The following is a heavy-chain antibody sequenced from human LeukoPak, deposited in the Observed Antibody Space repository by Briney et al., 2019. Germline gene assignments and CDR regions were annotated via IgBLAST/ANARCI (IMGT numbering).Heavy chain of an antibody. J-gene: IGHJ5*02. V-gene: IGHV4-4*07. D-gene: IGHD2-2*01. CDR2: IYTSGST. CDR1: GGSISSYY. Sequence: PSETLSLTCTVSGGSISSYYWSWIRQPAGKGLEWIGRIYTSGSTNYNPSLKSRVTMSVDTSKNQFSLKLSSVTAADTAVYYCARDSIVVVPAASLNWFDPWGQGTLVTVSS. CDR3: ARDSIVVVPAASLNWFDP.